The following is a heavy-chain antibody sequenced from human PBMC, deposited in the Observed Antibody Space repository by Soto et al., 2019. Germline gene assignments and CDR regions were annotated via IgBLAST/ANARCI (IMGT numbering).Heavy chain of an antibody. Sequence: RPPSKHSGINVVTDGEHWVRASPGKGLEWVAVIWYDGSNKYYADSVKGRFTISRDNSKNTLYLQMNSLRAEDTAVYYCARDLGSSSWYFDYWGQGTLVKVSS. V-gene: IGHV3-33*08. CDR2: IWYDGSNK. J-gene: IGHJ4*02. CDR1: GINVVTDG. D-gene: IGHD6-13*01. CDR3: ARDLGSSSWYFDY.